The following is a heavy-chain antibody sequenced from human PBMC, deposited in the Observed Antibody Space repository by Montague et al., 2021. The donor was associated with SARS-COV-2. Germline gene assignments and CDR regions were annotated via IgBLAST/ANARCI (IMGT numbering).Heavy chain of an antibody. V-gene: IGHV3-30*04. CDR2: ISYDGSNK. D-gene: IGHD3-16*02. J-gene: IGHJ4*02. CDR3: SGDNYNYVWGSCRYIY. CDR1: VFTFSSYA. Sequence: SLRLSCAASVFTFSSYAMHWVRQAPGKGLEWVAVISYDGSNKYYSDSVKGRFTISRDNSKNTLYLQMNSLRADDTAVYYCSGDNYNYVWGSCRYIYWGQGTLVTVSS.